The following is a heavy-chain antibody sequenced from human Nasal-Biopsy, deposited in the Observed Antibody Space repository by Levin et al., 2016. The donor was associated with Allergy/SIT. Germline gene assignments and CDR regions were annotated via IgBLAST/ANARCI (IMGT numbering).Heavy chain of an antibody. J-gene: IGHJ4*02. CDR1: GFTFTTYA. CDR2: ITNTGVTT. CDR3: AREGYTSGWFRG. Sequence: GGSLRLSCAASGFTFTTYAMSWVRQAPGKGLEWLSTITNTGVTTFYADSVKGRFTISRDNSKNTVYLQMNRLRVEDTAIYYCAREGYTSGWFRGWGQGTLVTVSS. D-gene: IGHD2-15*01. V-gene: IGHV3-23*01.